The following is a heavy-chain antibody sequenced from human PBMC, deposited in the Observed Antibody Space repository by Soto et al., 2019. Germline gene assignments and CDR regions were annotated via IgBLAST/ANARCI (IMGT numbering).Heavy chain of an antibody. CDR3: ASRIAVAGSAPLKADFDI. CDR1: GGSISSYY. J-gene: IGHJ3*02. CDR2: IYYSGST. D-gene: IGHD6-19*01. V-gene: IGHV4-59*08. Sequence: SETLSLTCTVSGGSISSYYWSWIRQPPGKGLEWIGYIYYSGSTNYNPSLKSRVTISVDTSNNQFSLKLSSVTAADTAVYYCASRIAVAGSAPLKADFDIWGQGTMVTVSS.